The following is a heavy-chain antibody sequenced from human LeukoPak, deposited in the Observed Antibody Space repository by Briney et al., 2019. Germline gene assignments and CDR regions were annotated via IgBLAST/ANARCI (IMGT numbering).Heavy chain of an antibody. CDR3: AREGASLGYYFDY. D-gene: IGHD4/OR15-4a*01. Sequence: GGSLRLSCAASGFTFSSYEMNWVRQAPGKGLEWVSYISSSGSTVYYADSVKGRFTISRDNAKNSLYLQMNSLRAEDTAGYYCAREGASLGYYFDYWGQGTLVTVSS. CDR2: ISSSGSTV. J-gene: IGHJ4*02. CDR1: GFTFSSYE. V-gene: IGHV3-48*03.